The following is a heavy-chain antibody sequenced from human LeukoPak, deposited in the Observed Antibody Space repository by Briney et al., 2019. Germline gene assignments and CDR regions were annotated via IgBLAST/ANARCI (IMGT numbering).Heavy chain of an antibody. CDR2: INPNSGGT. V-gene: IGHV1-2*06. J-gene: IGHJ4*02. D-gene: IGHD4-11*01. CDR3: ARERSNYSFDS. CDR1: GYTFTGYY. Sequence: ASVEVSCKASGYTFTGYYIHWVRQAPGQGLEWMGRINPNSGGTNYAQKFQGRVTMTRDTSISTAYMELSRLRSDDTAVYYCARERSNYSFDSWGQGTLVTVSS.